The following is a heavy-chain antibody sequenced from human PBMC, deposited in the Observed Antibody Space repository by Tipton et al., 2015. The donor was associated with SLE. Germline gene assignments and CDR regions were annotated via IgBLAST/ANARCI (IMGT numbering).Heavy chain of an antibody. CDR1: GGSISSYY. J-gene: IGHJ4*02. V-gene: IGHV4-4*07. CDR2: IYYSGST. Sequence: TLSLTCTVSGGSISSYYWSWIRQPAGKGLEWIGRIYYSGSTYYNPSLKSRVTISVDTSKNQFSLKLSSVTAADTAVYYCARDRTMVRGVLDYWGQGTLVTVSS. D-gene: IGHD3-10*01. CDR3: ARDRTMVRGVLDY.